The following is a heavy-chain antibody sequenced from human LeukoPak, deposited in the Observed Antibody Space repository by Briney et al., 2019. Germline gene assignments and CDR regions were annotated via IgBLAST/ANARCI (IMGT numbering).Heavy chain of an antibody. Sequence: PSQTLSLTCTVSGGSISSGGYYRSWIRQPPGKGLEWIRYIYHSGSSYYNPSLKSRVTMSVDTSKNQFSLKLTSVTAADTAVYYCAGADRHDYGEDYWGQGTLVTVSS. CDR2: IYHSGSS. CDR3: AGADRHDYGEDY. CDR1: GGSISSGGYY. V-gene: IGHV4-30-2*02. J-gene: IGHJ4*02. D-gene: IGHD4-17*01.